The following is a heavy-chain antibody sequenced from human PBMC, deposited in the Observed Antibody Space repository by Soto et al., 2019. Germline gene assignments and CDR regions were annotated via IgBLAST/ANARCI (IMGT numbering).Heavy chain of an antibody. CDR3: ARGGDYYFDS. J-gene: IGHJ4*02. D-gene: IGHD2-21*01. Sequence: QLQLQESGSGLVKPSQTLSLTCTVSGGSVSSGGFSWSWIRQPPGKGLEWIGYIYPSGSTYHNPSLKGCVTISLDRSKNQFSLKLTAVTAADSAVYYCARGGDYYFDSWGQGTLVTVSS. V-gene: IGHV4-30-2*01. CDR1: GGSVSSGGFS. CDR2: IYPSGST.